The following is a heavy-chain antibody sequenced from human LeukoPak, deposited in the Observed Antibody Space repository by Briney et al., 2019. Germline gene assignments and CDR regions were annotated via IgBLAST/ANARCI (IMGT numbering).Heavy chain of an antibody. Sequence: SETLSLTCAVYGGSFSGYYWSWIRQPPGKGLEWIGEINHSGSTNYNPSLKSRVTISVDTSKNQFSLKLSSVTAADTAVYYCAGVGLPYYHGSGSYSPASNAFDIWGQGTMVTVSS. CDR1: GGSFSGYY. D-gene: IGHD3-10*01. CDR2: INHSGST. J-gene: IGHJ3*02. CDR3: AGVGLPYYHGSGSYSPASNAFDI. V-gene: IGHV4-34*01.